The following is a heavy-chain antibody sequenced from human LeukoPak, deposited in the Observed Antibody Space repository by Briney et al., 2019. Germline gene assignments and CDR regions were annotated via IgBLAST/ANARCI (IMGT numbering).Heavy chain of an antibody. CDR3: VSSNGGTWNAFDY. Sequence: GGSLRLSCAASGFTFSRYWMNWVRQAPGKGLEWVASIKQDGSVKYYVDSVKGRITISRDNARNSLYLQMNSLRAEDTAVYYCVSSNGGTWNAFDYWGQGTLVTVSS. J-gene: IGHJ4*02. D-gene: IGHD1-1*01. CDR2: IKQDGSVK. CDR1: GFTFSRYW. V-gene: IGHV3-7*01.